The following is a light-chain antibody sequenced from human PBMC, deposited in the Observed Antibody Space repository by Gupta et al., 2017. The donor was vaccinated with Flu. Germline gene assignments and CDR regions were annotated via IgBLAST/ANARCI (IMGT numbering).Light chain of an antibody. Sequence: SALTQPASVSGSPGQSITITCTGTGSDVGGFNYVSWYQQHPGKAPKLMIYAVSNRPSGVSKRISGSKSGNTASLTISGLQAEDEADYYCSSYTSSSTPGVFGTGTKVTVL. J-gene: IGLJ1*01. V-gene: IGLV2-14*01. CDR2: AVS. CDR1: GSDVGGFNY. CDR3: SSYTSSSTPGV.